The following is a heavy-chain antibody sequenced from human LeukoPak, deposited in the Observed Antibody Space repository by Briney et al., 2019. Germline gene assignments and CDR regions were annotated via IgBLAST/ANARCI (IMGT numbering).Heavy chain of an antibody. V-gene: IGHV4-59*08. D-gene: IGHD6-13*01. CDR2: IYYSGST. Sequence: SETLSLTCTVSGGSISSYYWSWIRQPPGKGLEWIGYIYYSGSTNYNPSLRSRVTISVDTSKNRLSLKLTSVTAADTAVYYCARHEATGTHFDYWGQGTLVSVSS. J-gene: IGHJ4*02. CDR3: ARHEATGTHFDY. CDR1: GGSISSYY.